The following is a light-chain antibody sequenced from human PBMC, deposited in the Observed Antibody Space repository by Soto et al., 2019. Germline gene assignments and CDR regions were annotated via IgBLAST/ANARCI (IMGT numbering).Light chain of an antibody. J-gene: IGKJ2*01. CDR2: GAS. Sequence: EIVLTQSPGTLSLSPGERATLSCRASQSVSSAYLAWYQQIPGQAPRLLIYGASSRATGIPDRFSGSGSGADFTLTGGGMEPEDFAVYYCQQSGSSFYTFGQGTKLEIK. V-gene: IGKV3-20*01. CDR3: QQSGSSFYT. CDR1: QSVSSAY.